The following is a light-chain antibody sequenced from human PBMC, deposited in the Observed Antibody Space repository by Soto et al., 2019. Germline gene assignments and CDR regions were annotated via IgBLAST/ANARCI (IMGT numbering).Light chain of an antibody. J-gene: IGLJ1*01. Sequence: QSALTQPASVSGSPGQSITISCTGTSSDVGGYNYVSWYQQHPGKAPKLMIYEVSNRPSGVANRFSGSKSDNTASLTISGLKAEDEADYYCSSYTSFSTYVFGTGTKLTVL. CDR1: SSDVGGYNY. V-gene: IGLV2-14*01. CDR3: SSYTSFSTYV. CDR2: EVS.